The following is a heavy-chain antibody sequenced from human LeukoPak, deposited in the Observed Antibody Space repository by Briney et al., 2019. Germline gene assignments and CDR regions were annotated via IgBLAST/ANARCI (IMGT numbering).Heavy chain of an antibody. CDR1: GYTFSNYA. CDR2: INTNAGNP. J-gene: IGHJ5*02. CDR3: ARDRPGRYCSSTRCYMASPFDP. D-gene: IGHD2-2*02. V-gene: IGHV7-4-1*02. Sequence: ASVKVSCKASGYTFSNYAINWVRQAPGQGLEWMGWINTNAGNPTYAQGFTGRFVFSLDTSVSTAYLQISSLKAEDTAVYYCARDRPGRYCSSTRCYMASPFDPWGQGTLVTVSS.